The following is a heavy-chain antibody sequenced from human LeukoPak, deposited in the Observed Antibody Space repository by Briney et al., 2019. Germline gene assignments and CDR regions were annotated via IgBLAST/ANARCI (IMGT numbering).Heavy chain of an antibody. V-gene: IGHV4-38-2*01. J-gene: IGHJ4*02. CDR3: ARADYDFWSGYFY. CDR2: IYHSGST. CDR1: GYSISSGYY. Sequence: SETLSLTCAVSGYSISSGYYWGWIRQPPGKGLEWIGSIYHSGSTYYNPSLKSRVTISVDTSKNQFSLKLSSVTAADAAVYYCARADYDFWSGYFYWGQGTLVTVSS. D-gene: IGHD3-3*01.